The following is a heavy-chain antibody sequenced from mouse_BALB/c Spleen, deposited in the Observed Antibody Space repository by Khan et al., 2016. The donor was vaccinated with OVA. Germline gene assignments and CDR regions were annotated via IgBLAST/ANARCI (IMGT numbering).Heavy chain of an antibody. CDR2: INPSNGYT. Sequence: VQGVESGAELARPGASVKMSCKASGYTFTSYTIHWIKLRPGQGLEWIGYINPSNGYTNYNQKFKDKATLTADKSSTTAYMELSSLTSDDSALYNCVRDGAYHRNDGWFAYWGQGTLVTVSA. D-gene: IGHD2-14*01. V-gene: IGHV1-4*01. J-gene: IGHJ3*01. CDR1: GYTFTSYT. CDR3: VRDGAYHRNDGWFAY.